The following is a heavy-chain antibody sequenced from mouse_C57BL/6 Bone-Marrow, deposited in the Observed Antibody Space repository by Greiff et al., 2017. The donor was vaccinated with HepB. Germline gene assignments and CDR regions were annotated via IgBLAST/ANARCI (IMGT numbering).Heavy chain of an antibody. CDR3: ARSLAWFAY. CDR2: IYPGSGST. V-gene: IGHV1-55*01. CDR1: GYTFTSYW. J-gene: IGHJ3*01. Sequence: QVHVKQPGAELVKPGASVKMSCKASGYTFTSYWITWVKQRPGQGLEWIGDIYPGSGSTNYNEKFKSKATLTVDTSSSTAYMQLSSLTSEDSAVYYCARSLAWFAYWGQGTLVTVSA. D-gene: IGHD6-2*01.